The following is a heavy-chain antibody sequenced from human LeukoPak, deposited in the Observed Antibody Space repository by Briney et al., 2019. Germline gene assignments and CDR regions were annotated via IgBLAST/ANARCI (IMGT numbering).Heavy chain of an antibody. CDR3: ARGGYYDFWSGYYRHPIYYFDY. V-gene: IGHV1-2*02. Sequence: ASVKVSCKASGYTFTGYYMHWVRQAPGQGLEWMGWINPNSGGTNYAQKFQGRVTMTRDTSISTAYMELSRLRSDDTAVYYCARGGYYDFWSGYYRHPIYYFDYWGQGTLVTVSS. CDR2: INPNSGGT. J-gene: IGHJ4*02. D-gene: IGHD3-3*01. CDR1: GYTFTGYY.